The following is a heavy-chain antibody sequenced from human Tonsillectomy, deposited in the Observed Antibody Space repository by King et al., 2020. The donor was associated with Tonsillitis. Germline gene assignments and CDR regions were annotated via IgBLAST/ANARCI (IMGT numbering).Heavy chain of an antibody. D-gene: IGHD1-26*01. V-gene: IGHV5-51*03. CDR2: IYPGDSDT. CDR3: ARRGWERLPDY. J-gene: IGHJ4*02. CDR1: GYSFTTYW. Sequence: QLVQSGAEVKKPGESLKISCKGSGYSFTTYWIGWVRQMPGKGLEWMGFIYPGDSDTRYSPSFQGQVTFSADTSTSTAYLQWNSLKASDTAIYYCARRGWERLPDYWGQGTLVTVSS.